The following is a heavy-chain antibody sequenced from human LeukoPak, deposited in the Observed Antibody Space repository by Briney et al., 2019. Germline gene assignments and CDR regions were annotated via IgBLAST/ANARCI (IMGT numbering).Heavy chain of an antibody. Sequence: GGSLRLSCAASGFSFNKFEMTWVRQAPGKGLEWVSFISPGADRIYYADSVKGRFTVSRDNSKNTLFLQMNSLRAGDTAMYYCVKGGWADHWGPGTLVTVSS. CDR2: ISPGADRI. J-gene: IGHJ4*02. V-gene: IGHV3-23*01. CDR3: VKGGWADH. CDR1: GFSFNKFE. D-gene: IGHD3-16*01.